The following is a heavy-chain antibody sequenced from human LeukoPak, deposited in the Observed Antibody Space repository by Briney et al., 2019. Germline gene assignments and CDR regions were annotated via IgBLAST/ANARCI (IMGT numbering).Heavy chain of an antibody. Sequence: GSLRLSCAASGFTFSSYAMSWVRQAPGKGLEWVSAISGSGGSTYYADSVKGRFTISRDNSKNTLYLQMNSLRAEDTAVYHCAKVANYYDSSGYWSQSSTYYFDYWGQGTLVTVSS. J-gene: IGHJ4*02. CDR1: GFTFSSYA. D-gene: IGHD3-22*01. CDR2: ISGSGGST. CDR3: AKVANYYDSSGYWSQSSTYYFDY. V-gene: IGHV3-23*01.